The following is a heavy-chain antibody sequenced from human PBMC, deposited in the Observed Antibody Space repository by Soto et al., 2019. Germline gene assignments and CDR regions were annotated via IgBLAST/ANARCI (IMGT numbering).Heavy chain of an antibody. V-gene: IGHV4-59*01. Sequence: QVQLQESGPRLMKPSETLSLTCTVASGSISSYYWSWLRQPPGKGLEWIGYVYYSGTTNYNSSLKSRVTISIDPSKNQFSLTLNSVTDADTAVYYCARTPFYYFSLGTHLYYFDFWDQGALVTVSS. D-gene: IGHD3-10*01. CDR2: VYYSGTT. CDR1: SGSISSYY. J-gene: IGHJ4*02. CDR3: ARTPFYYFSLGTHLYYFDF.